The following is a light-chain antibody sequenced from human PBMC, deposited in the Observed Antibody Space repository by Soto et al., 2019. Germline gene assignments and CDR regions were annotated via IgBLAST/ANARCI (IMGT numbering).Light chain of an antibody. CDR1: QSFNSNY. J-gene: IGKJ1*01. CDR2: GAS. V-gene: IGKV3-20*01. CDR3: QQYGRSPAP. Sequence: EIVLTQSPGTLSLSPEERATLSCRASQSFNSNYLAWYQQKPVQAPRLLIFGASSRSSGLPDRFSGSGSGTDFTLTIGRLEPADFAVYYCQQYGRSPAPFCQGTQVPIK.